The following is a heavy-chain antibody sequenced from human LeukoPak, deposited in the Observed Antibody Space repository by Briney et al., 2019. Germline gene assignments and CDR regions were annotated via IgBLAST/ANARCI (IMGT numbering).Heavy chain of an antibody. D-gene: IGHD2-2*01. J-gene: IGHJ3*02. CDR2: FISSGSAT. V-gene: IGHV3-48*03. CDR3: ARGTTADAFDN. CDR1: GFTFISYE. Sequence: GSLRLSCTASGFTFISYELNWCRRAPGKGLDWLSYFISSGSATYYADTLKGRFTISRDNATNSLYLQMNSLRAEDMAVYYCARGTTADAFDNWGQGTMVTVSS.